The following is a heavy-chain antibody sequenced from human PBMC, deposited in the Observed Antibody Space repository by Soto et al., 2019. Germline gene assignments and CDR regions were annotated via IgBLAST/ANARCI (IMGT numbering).Heavy chain of an antibody. CDR1: GGTFSSYA. D-gene: IGHD3-16*01. CDR2: IIPIFGTA. Sequence: QVQLVQSGAEVKKPGSSVKVSCKASGGTFSSYAISWVRQAPGQGLEWTGGIIPIFGTADYAQKFQGRVTXPXAXAXXTAYMDLSSLRSEDTAVYYCARHLGGNHYYYGMDVWGQGTTVTVSS. V-gene: IGHV1-69*05. CDR3: ARHLGGNHYYYGMDV. J-gene: IGHJ6*02.